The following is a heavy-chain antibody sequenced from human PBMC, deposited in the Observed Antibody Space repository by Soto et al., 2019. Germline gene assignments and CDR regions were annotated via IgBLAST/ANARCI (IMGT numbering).Heavy chain of an antibody. J-gene: IGHJ6*02. Sequence: PSETLSLTCTVSGGSISGYYWSWVRQPAGKGLEWVGRIYIDGTTNYSPSLKSRVTMSLDTSKDQFSLHLNSVTAADTAVYYCSRVGCSNSKCYTRGMDVWGQGTTVTVSS. CDR3: SRVGCSNSKCYTRGMDV. D-gene: IGHD2-2*01. V-gene: IGHV4-4*07. CDR1: GGSISGYY. CDR2: IYIDGTT.